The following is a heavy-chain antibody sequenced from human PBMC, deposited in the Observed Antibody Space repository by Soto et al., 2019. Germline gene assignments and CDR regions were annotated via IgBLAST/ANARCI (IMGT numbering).Heavy chain of an antibody. CDR3: LVFRFRPIWSDS. Sequence: PGRSLGLSCAAPEFSFTHYYMTYIRHSPGKGLEWLSYISTSGSTIFYADSVKGQFTISRDNAKNSLYLQMNSLRPEDTALYFCLVFRFRPIWSDSWCKGTLLT. J-gene: IGHJ4*02. D-gene: IGHD3-10*01. CDR1: EFSFTHYY. V-gene: IGHV3-11*01. CDR2: ISTSGSTI.